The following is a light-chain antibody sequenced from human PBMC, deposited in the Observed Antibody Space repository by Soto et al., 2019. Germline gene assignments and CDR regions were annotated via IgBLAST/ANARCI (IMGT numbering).Light chain of an antibody. CDR1: QSLIHSDGNTY. J-gene: IGKJ1*01. CDR2: EVS. CDR3: MQGTHWPWT. V-gene: IGKV2-30*02. Sequence: DVVMTQSPLSLPVTLGQPASISCRSSQSLIHSDGNTYLSWFHQRPGQSPRRLIYEVSDRDSGVPDRFTGSGSGTDFTLKISRVEAEDVGVYYFMQGTHWPWTFGQGTEVEIK.